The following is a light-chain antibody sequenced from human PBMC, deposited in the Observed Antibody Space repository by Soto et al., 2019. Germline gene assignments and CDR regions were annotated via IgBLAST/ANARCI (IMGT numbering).Light chain of an antibody. CDR2: DSS. CDR1: QSVSSN. Sequence: EVGMTQSQATLSLSPGERATLSCRASQSVSSNLVWYQQKPGQAPRLLIYDSSTRATGIPARFSGSGSGTEFTLTISSLQSEDFALYFCQQCNNWPYTFGLGTKLEIK. CDR3: QQCNNWPYT. J-gene: IGKJ2*01. V-gene: IGKV3-15*01.